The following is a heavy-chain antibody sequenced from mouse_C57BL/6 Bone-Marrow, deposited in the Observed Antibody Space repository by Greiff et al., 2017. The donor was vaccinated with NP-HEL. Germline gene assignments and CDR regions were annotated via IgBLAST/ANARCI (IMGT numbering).Heavy chain of an antibody. CDR3: ARERWLLYFDY. V-gene: IGHV2-2*01. D-gene: IGHD2-3*01. CDR1: GFSLTSYG. Sequence: QVQLKESGPGLVQPSQCLSITCTVSGFSLTSYGVHWVRQSPGKGLEWLGVIWSGGSTDYNAAFISRLSISKDNSKSQVFFKMNSLQADDTAIYYCARERWLLYFDYWGQGTTLTVSS. CDR2: IWSGGST. J-gene: IGHJ2*01.